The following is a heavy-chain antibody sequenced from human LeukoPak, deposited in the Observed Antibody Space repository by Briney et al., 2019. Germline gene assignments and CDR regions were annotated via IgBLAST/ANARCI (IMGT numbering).Heavy chain of an antibody. V-gene: IGHV3-30*04. CDR3: ARDAVQIWFYVGTFDI. D-gene: IGHD3-10*01. J-gene: IGHJ3*02. Sequence: GGSPRLSCAASGFTLSTYTVHWVRQTPGKGLEWVALISFDEKHKDFADSVKGRFSISRDTSKNTVSLQMDSLTTDDAAVYYCARDAVQIWFYVGTFDIWGQGSIVTVSS. CDR2: ISFDEKHK. CDR1: GFTLSTYT.